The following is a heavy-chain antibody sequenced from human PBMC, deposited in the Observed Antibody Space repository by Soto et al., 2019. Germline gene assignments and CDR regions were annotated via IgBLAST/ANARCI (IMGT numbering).Heavy chain of an antibody. J-gene: IGHJ6*02. V-gene: IGHV1-2*02. D-gene: IGHD4-17*01. CDR3: ARETLTTGVYYYYGMDV. Sequence: ASMKVSCKSSGYTFTGYYIHWVRQAPGQGLECMGWINPNSGGTNYAQKFQGRVTMTRDTSISTAYMELSRLRSDDTAVYYCARETLTTGVYYYYGMDVWGQGTTVTV. CDR2: INPNSGGT. CDR1: GYTFTGYY.